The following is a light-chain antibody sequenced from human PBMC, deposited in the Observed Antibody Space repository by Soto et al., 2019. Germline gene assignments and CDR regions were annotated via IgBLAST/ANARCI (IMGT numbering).Light chain of an antibody. J-gene: IGLJ1*01. Sequence: QSALTQPASVSGSPGHSITISCTGTSSDVGVYNYVSWYQQHPGKAPKLMIYDVSNRPSGVSNRFSGSKSGNTASLTISGLQAEDEADYYCSSYTSSSTPYVFGTGTKVTVL. CDR1: SSDVGVYNY. CDR2: DVS. V-gene: IGLV2-14*01. CDR3: SSYTSSSTPYV.